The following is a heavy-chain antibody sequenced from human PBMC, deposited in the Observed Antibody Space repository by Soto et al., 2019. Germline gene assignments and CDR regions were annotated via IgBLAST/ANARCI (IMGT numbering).Heavy chain of an antibody. CDR2: ISSGSSGE. J-gene: IGHJ6*02. Sequence: MQLVESGGGLVKPGGSLRLSCAASGFTFTSSTMKWVRQAPGKGLEWVSSISSGSSGEYYADSVRGRFTISRDDAKNSVYLQMKGLRAEDSAVYYCVRLDCSGTSCYFYGLDVWGQGTTVTVSS. D-gene: IGHD2-2*01. CDR3: VRLDCSGTSCYFYGLDV. CDR1: GFTFTSST. V-gene: IGHV3-21*06.